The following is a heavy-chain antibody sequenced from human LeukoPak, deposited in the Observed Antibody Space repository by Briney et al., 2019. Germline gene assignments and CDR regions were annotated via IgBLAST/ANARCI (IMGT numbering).Heavy chain of an antibody. CDR1: GVSFSGYY. CDR2: INHSGST. Sequence: SDTLSLTCAVYGVSFSGYYWSWIRRPHGKGLEWIGEINHSGSTNYNPSLKSRVTISVDTSKKQFSLKLSSVTAADTAVYYCVTYYFDSSGPKKNYWGQGTLVTVSS. V-gene: IGHV4-34*01. J-gene: IGHJ4*02. CDR3: VTYYFDSSGPKKNY. D-gene: IGHD3-22*01.